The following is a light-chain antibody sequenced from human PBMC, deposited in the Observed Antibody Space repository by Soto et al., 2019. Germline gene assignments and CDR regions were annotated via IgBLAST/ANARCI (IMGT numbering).Light chain of an antibody. V-gene: IGKV1-39*01. J-gene: IGKJ1*01. CDR2: DAS. CDR3: QQSYSTPRT. Sequence: DIQMTQSPSYVSASVGDRVTITFRASQSIARFLTWYQQKPGKAPKLLVSDASTLQSGVPSRFSGSGSGTDFTLTISSLQPEDFATYYCQQSYSTPRTFGQGTKVDIK. CDR1: QSIARF.